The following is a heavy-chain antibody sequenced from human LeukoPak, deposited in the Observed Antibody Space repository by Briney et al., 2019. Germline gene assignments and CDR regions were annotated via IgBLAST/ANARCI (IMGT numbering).Heavy chain of an antibody. Sequence: GGSLRLSCVASGFTFINFGMHWVRQAPGKGLEWVAVIWYDGSNKYYADSVKGRFTISRDNSKNTLYLQMNSLRAEDTAVYYCARGLGYSSGWAFDYWGQGTLVTVSS. V-gene: IGHV3-33*01. CDR1: GFTFINFG. CDR3: ARGLGYSSGWAFDY. CDR2: IWYDGSNK. J-gene: IGHJ4*02. D-gene: IGHD6-19*01.